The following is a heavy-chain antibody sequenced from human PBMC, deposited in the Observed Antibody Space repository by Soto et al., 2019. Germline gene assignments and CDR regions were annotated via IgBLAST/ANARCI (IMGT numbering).Heavy chain of an antibody. CDR1: GGSVSSPNY. V-gene: IGHV4-4*02. J-gene: IGHJ2*01. Sequence: QVRLQESGPGLVKTSGTLSLTCAVSGGSVSSPNYWSWVRHSPGKGLEWIGGMFHSGSTNYNPSLKSRVTISIDKSKNQFSLSLSSVTAADTAVYYCAREVAGTYWYFDLWGRGTLITVSS. D-gene: IGHD1-26*01. CDR2: MFHSGST. CDR3: AREVAGTYWYFDL.